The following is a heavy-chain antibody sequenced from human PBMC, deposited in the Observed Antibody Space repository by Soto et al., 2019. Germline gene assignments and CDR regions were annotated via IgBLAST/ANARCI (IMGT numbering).Heavy chain of an antibody. V-gene: IGHV1-46*01. CDR2: INPSGGST. CDR1: GYTFTSYY. CDR3: ARGEQLRFLEWLLPSTYYFDY. J-gene: IGHJ4*02. D-gene: IGHD3-3*01. Sequence: ASVKVSCKASGYTFTSYYIHWVRQAPGQGLEWMGIINPSGGSTSYAQKFQGRVTMTRNTSISTAYMELSSLRSEDTAVYYCARGEQLRFLEWLLPSTYYFDYWGQGTLVTVSS.